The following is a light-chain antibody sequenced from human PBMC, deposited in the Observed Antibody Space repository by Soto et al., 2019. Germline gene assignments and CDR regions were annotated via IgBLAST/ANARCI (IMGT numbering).Light chain of an antibody. Sequence: EIVLTQPPGPLSVSPGARVTLSCRASQTVNNNYLAWYQQKPGQAPRLLIYGASTPATGTPARFSGSGSGTDFTLTVSRLEPEDFAVYYCQQYGGSAPWTFGPGTKVDMK. V-gene: IGKV3-20*01. CDR1: QTVNNNY. J-gene: IGKJ1*01. CDR2: GAS. CDR3: QQYGGSAPWT.